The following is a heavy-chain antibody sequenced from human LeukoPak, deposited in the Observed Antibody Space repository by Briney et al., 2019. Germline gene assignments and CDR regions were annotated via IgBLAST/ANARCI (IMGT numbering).Heavy chain of an antibody. CDR3: ARGLASGSYRTLRFDP. J-gene: IGHJ5*02. CDR1: SGSLSGYY. Sequence: TSETLSLTCAVYSGSLSGYYWSWIRQPPGKGLEWIGEINHSGSTNYNPSLKSRVTISVDTSKNQFSLKLGSVTAADTAVYYCARGLASGSYRTLRFDPWGQGTLVTVSS. D-gene: IGHD1-26*01. CDR2: INHSGST. V-gene: IGHV4-34*01.